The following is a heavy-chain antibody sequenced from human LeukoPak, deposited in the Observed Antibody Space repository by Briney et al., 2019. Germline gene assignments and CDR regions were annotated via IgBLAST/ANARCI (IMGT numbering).Heavy chain of an antibody. V-gene: IGHV3-30*04. D-gene: IGHD2-2*01. Sequence: GGSLRLSCAASGFTFSSYAMHWVRQAPGKGLEWVAVISYDGSNKYYADSVKGRFTISRDNSKNTLYLQMNSLRAEDTAVYYYARGRRVVVPAAMPFGADVWGQGTTVTVSS. J-gene: IGHJ6*02. CDR3: ARGRRVVVPAAMPFGADV. CDR2: ISYDGSNK. CDR1: GFTFSSYA.